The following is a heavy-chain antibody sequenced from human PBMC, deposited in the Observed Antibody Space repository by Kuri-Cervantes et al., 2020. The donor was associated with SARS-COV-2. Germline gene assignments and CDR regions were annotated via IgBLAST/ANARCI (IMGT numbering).Heavy chain of an antibody. CDR2: IKQDGSAT. CDR1: GFTFGTYW. D-gene: IGHD2-8*02. CDR3: ATDRFCPGGICRLHGFHS. V-gene: IGHV3-7*01. J-gene: IGHJ5*01. Sequence: SCKASGFTFGTYWMSWVRQAPGKGLEWVANIKQDGSATYYVDSVKGRFTVSRDNARNSLYLQMTSLRVEDTAVYYCATDRFCPGGICRLHGFHSWGQGTLVTVSS.